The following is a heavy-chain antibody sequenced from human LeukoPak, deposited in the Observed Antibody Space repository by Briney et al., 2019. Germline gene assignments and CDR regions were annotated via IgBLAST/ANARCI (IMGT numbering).Heavy chain of an antibody. Sequence: GASVKVSCKASGGTLSTSAISWVRQAPGQGLEWMGGIIPMFGTPNYAQKFQGRVTVTTDASTNTAYMELSSLRSGDTAVYYCARARGYSYSSPFDYWGQGTLVTVSS. CDR2: IIPMFGTP. J-gene: IGHJ4*02. V-gene: IGHV1-69*05. D-gene: IGHD5-18*01. CDR1: GGTLSTSA. CDR3: ARARGYSYSSPFDY.